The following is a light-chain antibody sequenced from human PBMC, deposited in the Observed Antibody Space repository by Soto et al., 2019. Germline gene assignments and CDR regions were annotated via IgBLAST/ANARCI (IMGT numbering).Light chain of an antibody. CDR3: LHDNEWPRT. V-gene: IGKV3-15*01. J-gene: IGKJ2*01. Sequence: EIVMTQSPATLPVSPGERATLSCRASQSVTSNLAWYQQKPGQAPRLLLSGASTRATGTPARLSGSGSGTECTHTITSLQSEDFAGYYCLHDNEWPRTVGPGTKLEIK. CDR1: QSVTSN. CDR2: GAS.